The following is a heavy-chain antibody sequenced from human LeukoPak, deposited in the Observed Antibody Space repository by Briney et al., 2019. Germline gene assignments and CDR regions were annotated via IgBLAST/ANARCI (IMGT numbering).Heavy chain of an antibody. J-gene: IGHJ6*02. CDR3: ARGSSSGSQYYYYCGMDV. D-gene: IGHD6-19*01. Sequence: SVKVSCKASGGTFSSYAISWVRQAPGQGLEWMGGIIPIFGTANYAQKFQGRVTITADESTSTAYMELSSLRSEDTAVYYCARGSSSGSQYYYYCGMDVWGQGTTVTVSS. V-gene: IGHV1-69*13. CDR1: GGTFSSYA. CDR2: IIPIFGTA.